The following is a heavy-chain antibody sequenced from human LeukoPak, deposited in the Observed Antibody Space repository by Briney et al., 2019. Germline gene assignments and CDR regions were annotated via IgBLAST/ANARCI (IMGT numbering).Heavy chain of an antibody. J-gene: IGHJ4*02. CDR2: IYGGGTT. Sequence: GGSLRLSCAASGFTVSSNYMSWVRQAPGKGLEWVSVIYGGGTTYYTHSVKGRFTISRDNSKNTLYLQMNSLRVEDTAVYYCARDNQRLGELSLDYWGQGTLVTVSS. V-gene: IGHV3-66*01. CDR3: ARDNQRLGELSLDY. D-gene: IGHD3-16*02. CDR1: GFTVSSNY.